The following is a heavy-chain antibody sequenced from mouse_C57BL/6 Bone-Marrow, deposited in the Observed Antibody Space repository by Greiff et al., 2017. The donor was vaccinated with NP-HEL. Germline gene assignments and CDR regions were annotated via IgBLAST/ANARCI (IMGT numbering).Heavy chain of an antibody. J-gene: IGHJ1*03. CDR2: SRNKANDYTT. CDR3: ARAYYPYWYFDV. Sequence: DVMLVESGGGLVQSGRSLRLSCATSGFTFSDFYMEWVRQAPGKGLEWIAASRNKANDYTTEYSASVKGRFIVSRDTSQSILYLQMNALRAEDTAIYYCARAYYPYWYFDVWGTGTTVTVSS. V-gene: IGHV7-1*01. CDR1: GFTFSDFY. D-gene: IGHD1-1*01.